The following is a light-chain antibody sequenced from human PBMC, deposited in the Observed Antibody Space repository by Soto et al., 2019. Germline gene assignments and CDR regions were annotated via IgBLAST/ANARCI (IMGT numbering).Light chain of an antibody. V-gene: IGLV2-14*01. Sequence: QSVLTQPASVSGTPGQSITISCTGSNSDVGIYDFVSWYQHHPGRAPKLIVSEVSHRPSGVSNRSSGPKSGNTAPLTISGLQSEDEADYYCISYTSDDVRYVFGTGTKVTVL. CDR2: EVS. J-gene: IGLJ1*01. CDR3: ISYTSDDVRYV. CDR1: NSDVGIYDF.